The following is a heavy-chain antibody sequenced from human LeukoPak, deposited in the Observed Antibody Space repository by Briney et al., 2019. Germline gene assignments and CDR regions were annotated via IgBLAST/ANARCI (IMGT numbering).Heavy chain of an antibody. CDR2: ISYDGSNK. V-gene: IGHV3-30*18. CDR3: AKDFIAAAGTL. CDR1: GFTFSSYG. J-gene: IGHJ4*02. D-gene: IGHD6-13*01. Sequence: GGSLRLSCAASGFTFSSYGMHWVRQAPGKGLEWVAVISYDGSNKYYADSVKGRFTISRDNSKNTLYLQMNSLRAEDTAVYYCAKDFIAAAGTLWGQGTLVTVSS.